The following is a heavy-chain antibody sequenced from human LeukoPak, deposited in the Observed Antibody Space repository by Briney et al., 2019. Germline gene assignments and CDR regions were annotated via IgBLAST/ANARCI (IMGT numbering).Heavy chain of an antibody. D-gene: IGHD5-12*01. Sequence: SETLSLTCAVYGEPFNGYYWSWIRQPAGKGLEWIGRIYTSGSTNYNPSLKSRVTMSVDTSKNQFSLKLSSVTAADTAVYYCARSRDYDPFDYWGQGTLVTVSS. CDR2: IYTSGST. CDR3: ARSRDYDPFDY. J-gene: IGHJ4*02. V-gene: IGHV4-59*10. CDR1: GEPFNGYY.